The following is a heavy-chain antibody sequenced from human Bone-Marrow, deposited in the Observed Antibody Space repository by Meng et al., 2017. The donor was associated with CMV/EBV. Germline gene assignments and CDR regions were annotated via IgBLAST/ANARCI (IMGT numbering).Heavy chain of an antibody. D-gene: IGHD3-3*01. CDR2: IYYSEST. V-gene: IGHV4-59*01. Sequence: SCYWRSLRPPPGKGLEWIGYIYYSESTNYNPSLKSRVTISVDTSKTQFSLKLSSVTAADTAVYYCARGGRYYDFWSGYYKNNWFDPWGQGTLVTVSS. CDR1: SCY. J-gene: IGHJ5*02. CDR3: ARGGRYYDFWSGYYKNNWFDP.